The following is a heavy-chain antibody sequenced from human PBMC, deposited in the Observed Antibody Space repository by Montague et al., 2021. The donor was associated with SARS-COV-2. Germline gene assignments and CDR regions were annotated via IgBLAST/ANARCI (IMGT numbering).Heavy chain of an antibody. CDR2: ISGSADIT. Sequence: SLRLSCAASGFTFRNYAMIWVRQAPGKGLEWVSGISGSADITYYADSVKGRFTISRDNSKNTLYLQMSCLRAGDTAVYYCAKSRKVATGELYYFDYWNQGTVVTVSS. CDR1: GFTFRNYA. V-gene: IGHV3-23*01. J-gene: IGHJ4*02. CDR3: AKSRKVATGELYYFDY. D-gene: IGHD5-12*01.